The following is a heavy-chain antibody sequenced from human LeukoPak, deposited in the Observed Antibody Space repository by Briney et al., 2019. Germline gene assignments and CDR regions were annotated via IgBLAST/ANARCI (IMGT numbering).Heavy chain of an antibody. J-gene: IGHJ6*03. Sequence: GGSLRLSCAASGFTFSSYAMSWVRQAPGKGLEWVSAISGNGGSTYYADSVKGRFTISRDNSKNTLFLQMNSLRAEDTAVYYCAKDHRDSFRNYYMDVWGKGTTVTVSS. V-gene: IGHV3-23*01. D-gene: IGHD2-21*02. CDR1: GFTFSSYA. CDR3: AKDHRDSFRNYYMDV. CDR2: ISGNGGST.